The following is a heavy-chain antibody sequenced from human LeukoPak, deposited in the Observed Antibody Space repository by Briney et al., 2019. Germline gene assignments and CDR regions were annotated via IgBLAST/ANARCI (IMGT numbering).Heavy chain of an antibody. CDR2: IYYSGST. V-gene: IGHV4-31*03. CDR3: ARDSPYDYEAYGMDV. CDR1: GGSISSGGYY. D-gene: IGHD3-16*01. J-gene: IGHJ6*02. Sequence: SETLSLTCTVSGGSISSGGYYWSWIRQHPGTGLEWIGYIYYSGSTYYNPSLKSRVTISVDTSKNQFSLKLSSVTAADTAVYYCARDSPYDYEAYGMDVWGQGTTVTVSS.